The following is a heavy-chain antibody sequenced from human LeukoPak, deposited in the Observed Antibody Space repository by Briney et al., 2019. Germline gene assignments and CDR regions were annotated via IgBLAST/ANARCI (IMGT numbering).Heavy chain of an antibody. J-gene: IGHJ4*02. D-gene: IGHD2-2*02. V-gene: IGHV4-59*12. CDR1: GGSISSYY. Sequence: SETLSLTCTVSGGSISSYYWSWIRQPPGKGLEWIGYIYYGGSTNYNPSLRSRVTMSIDTSKNQFSLKLNSVTAADTAMYYCARLYITFDYWGQGTLVTVSS. CDR2: IYYGGST. CDR3: ARLYITFDY.